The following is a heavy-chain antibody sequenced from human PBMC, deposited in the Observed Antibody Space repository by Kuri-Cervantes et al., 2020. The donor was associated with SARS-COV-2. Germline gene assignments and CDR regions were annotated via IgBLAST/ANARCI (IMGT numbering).Heavy chain of an antibody. CDR1: GYIFTVYY. D-gene: IGHD4-17*01. CDR2: ISAYNGNT. J-gene: IGHJ4*02. CDR3: ASRVREDYGEDY. Sequence: ASVKVSCKASGYIFTVYYVHWVRQAPGQGLEWMGWISAYNGNTNYAQKLQGRVTMTTDTSTSTAYMELRSLRSDDTAVYYCASRVREDYGEDYWGQGTLVTVSS. V-gene: IGHV1-18*04.